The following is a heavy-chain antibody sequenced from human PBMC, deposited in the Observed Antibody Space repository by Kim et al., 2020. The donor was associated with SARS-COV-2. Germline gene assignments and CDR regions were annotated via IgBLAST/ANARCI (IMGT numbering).Heavy chain of an antibody. CDR3: AKERSGFVVVTATFDY. CDR1: GFTFSSYG. CDR2: ISYDGSNK. D-gene: IGHD2-21*02. J-gene: IGHJ4*02. Sequence: GGSLRLSCAASGFTFSSYGMHWVRQAPGKGLEWVAVISYDGSNKYYADSVKGRFTISRDNSKNTLYLQMNSLRAEDTAVYYCAKERSGFVVVTATFDYWGQGTLVTVSS. V-gene: IGHV3-30*18.